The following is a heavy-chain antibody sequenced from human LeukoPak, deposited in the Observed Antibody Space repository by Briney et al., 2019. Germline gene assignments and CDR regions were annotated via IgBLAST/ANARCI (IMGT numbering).Heavy chain of an antibody. V-gene: IGHV4-31*03. Sequence: SETLSLTCTVSGGSISSGGYYWSWIRQHPGKGLEWIGYIYYSGSTYYNPSLKSRVTISVDTSKNQFSLKLSSVTAADTAVYYCARGRVVVVPAAATGYYFDYWGQGALVTVSS. CDR3: ARGRVVVVPAAATGYYFDY. D-gene: IGHD2-2*01. CDR2: IYYSGST. CDR1: GGSISSGGYY. J-gene: IGHJ4*02.